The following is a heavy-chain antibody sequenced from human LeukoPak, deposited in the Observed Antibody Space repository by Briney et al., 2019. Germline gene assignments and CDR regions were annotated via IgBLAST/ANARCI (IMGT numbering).Heavy chain of an antibody. CDR1: GFTFSSYW. V-gene: IGHV3-7*01. D-gene: IGHD2-2*01. CDR3: ARVGGFDCSSTSCYAVDY. J-gene: IGHJ4*02. CDR2: IKQDGSEK. Sequence: PGGSLRLSCAASGFTFSSYWMSWVRQAPGKGLEWVANIKQDGSEKYYVDSVKGRFTISRDNAKNSLYLQMNSLRAEDTAVYYCARVGGFDCSSTSCYAVDYWGREPWSPSTQ.